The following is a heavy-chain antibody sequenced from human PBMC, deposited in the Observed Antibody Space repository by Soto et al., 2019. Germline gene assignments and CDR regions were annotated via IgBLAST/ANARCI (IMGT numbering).Heavy chain of an antibody. D-gene: IGHD4-17*01. CDR1: GGSMTSGNYY. CDR2: IYYSGNT. J-gene: IGHJ6*02. Sequence: QVQLQESGPGLVKPSQTLSLTCTVSGGSMTSGNYYWTWIRQRPGKGLEWIGNIYYSGNTYYSPSNKCLVTISVDTSKCQFSLKLSSVTAADTAVYYCATDADYGHGSSYYYVMDVWGQGTTVTVSS. V-gene: IGHV4-31*01. CDR3: ATDADYGHGSSYYYVMDV.